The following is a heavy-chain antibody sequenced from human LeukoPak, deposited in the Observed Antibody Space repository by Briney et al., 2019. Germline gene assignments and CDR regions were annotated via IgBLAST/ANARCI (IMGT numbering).Heavy chain of an antibody. CDR1: GITLSNYG. CDR3: AKRGVVIRVILVGFHKQAYYFDS. V-gene: IGHV3-23*01. CDR2: ISDSGGST. Sequence: GGPLRLSCAVSGITLSNYGMSWVRQAPEKGLEWVAGISDSGGSTNYADSVKGRFTISRDNPKNTLYLQMNSLRAEDTAVYFCAKRGVVIRVILVGFHKQAYYFDSWGQGALVTVSS. D-gene: IGHD3-22*01. J-gene: IGHJ4*02.